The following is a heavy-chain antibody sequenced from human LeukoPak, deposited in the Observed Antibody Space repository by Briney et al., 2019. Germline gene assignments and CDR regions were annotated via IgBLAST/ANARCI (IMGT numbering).Heavy chain of an antibody. D-gene: IGHD3-22*01. CDR2: ISAYSGYT. CDR3: ARYRYDSSAYVPDY. J-gene: IGHJ4*02. Sequence: ASVKVSCKTSGYTFSTYGLSWVRQAPGQGLEWMGWISAYSGYTNYAQKLQDRVTMTTDTSTGTAYMELRSLRSDDTAMYFCARYRYDSSAYVPDYWGQGTLVTVSS. V-gene: IGHV1-18*01. CDR1: GYTFSTYG.